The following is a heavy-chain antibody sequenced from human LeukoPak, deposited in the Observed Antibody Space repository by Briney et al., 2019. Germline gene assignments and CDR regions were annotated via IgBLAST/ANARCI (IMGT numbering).Heavy chain of an antibody. CDR1: GGSISSSSYY. CDR3: ARVNRDSTGYYHVYFDY. V-gene: IGHV4-39*07. CDR2: IYYRGST. J-gene: IGHJ4*02. D-gene: IGHD3-22*01. Sequence: SETLSLTCTVSGGSISSSSYYWGWIRQPPGKGLEWIGIIYYRGSTNYNPSLKSRVTISVDTSKSQFSLKLSSVTAADTAVYYCARVNRDSTGYYHVYFDYWGQGTLVTVSS.